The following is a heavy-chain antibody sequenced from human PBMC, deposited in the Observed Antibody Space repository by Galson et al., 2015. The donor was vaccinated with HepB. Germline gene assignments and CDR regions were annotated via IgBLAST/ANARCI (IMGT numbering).Heavy chain of an antibody. CDR3: AKDRGGNYDFWSGYYNNGDTNDAFDI. CDR1: GFTFSSYA. Sequence: SLRLSCAASGFTFSSYAMSWVRQAPGKGLEWVSAISGSGGSTYYAYSVKGRFTISRDNSKNTRYLQMNSLRAEDTAVYYCAKDRGGNYDFWSGYYNNGDTNDAFDIWGQGTMVTVSS. J-gene: IGHJ3*02. CDR2: ISGSGGST. D-gene: IGHD3-3*01. V-gene: IGHV3-23*01.